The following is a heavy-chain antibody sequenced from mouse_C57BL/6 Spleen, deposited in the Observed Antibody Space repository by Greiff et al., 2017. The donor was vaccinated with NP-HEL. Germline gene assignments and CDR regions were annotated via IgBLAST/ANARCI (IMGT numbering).Heavy chain of an antibody. V-gene: IGHV1-55*01. CDR3: ARGGSSYDWYFDV. J-gene: IGHJ1*03. CDR2: IYPGSGST. CDR1: GYTFTSYW. Sequence: VKLQQPGAELVKPGASVKMSCKASGYTFTSYWITWVKQRPGQGLEWIGDIYPGSGSTNYNEKFKSKATLTVDTSSSTAYMQLSSLTSEDSAVYYCARGGSSYDWYFDVWGTGTTVTVSS. D-gene: IGHD1-1*01.